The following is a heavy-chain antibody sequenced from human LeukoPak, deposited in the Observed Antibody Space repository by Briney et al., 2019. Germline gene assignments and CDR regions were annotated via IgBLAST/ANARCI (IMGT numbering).Heavy chain of an antibody. V-gene: IGHV3-7*01. D-gene: IGHD2-2*01. Sequence: GGSLRLSCAASGFTLSSYWMSWVRQAPGKGLEWVANIKQDGSAKDYVDSVKGRFTISRENAKNSLYLQMNSLRVDDTAIYYCARVYQSTSGRAIDYWGQGTLVTASS. CDR1: GFTLSSYW. CDR2: IKQDGSAK. J-gene: IGHJ4*02. CDR3: ARVYQSTSGRAIDY.